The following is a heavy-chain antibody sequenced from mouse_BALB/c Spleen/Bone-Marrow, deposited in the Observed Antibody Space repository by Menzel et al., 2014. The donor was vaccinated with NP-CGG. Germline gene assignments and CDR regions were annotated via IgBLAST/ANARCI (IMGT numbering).Heavy chain of an antibody. Sequence: EVNLVESGGGLVQPGGSLKLSCAASGFDFSRYWMSWVRQAPGKGLERIGEINPDSSTINYTPSLKDKFIISRDNAKNTLYLQMSNVRSEDTALYYCARLGYYGSFDYWGQGTSLTVSS. V-gene: IGHV4-1*02. D-gene: IGHD2-3*01. CDR3: ARLGYYGSFDY. CDR2: INPDSSTI. CDR1: GFDFSRYW. J-gene: IGHJ2*02.